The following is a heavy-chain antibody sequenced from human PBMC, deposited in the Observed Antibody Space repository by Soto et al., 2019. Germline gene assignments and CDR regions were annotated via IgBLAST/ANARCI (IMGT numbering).Heavy chain of an antibody. CDR2: IMAMFDTP. D-gene: IGHD3-10*01. Sequence: QVQLVQSGAEVKKPGSSVKVSCKASGGTFSSHTIIWVRQAPGQGLEWMGKIMAMFDTPKYAQKFQGRVTITADKSTSTAYMELSSLRSEDTAVYYCAQEVASGGLFDIWGQGTMVTVSS. CDR3: AQEVASGGLFDI. V-gene: IGHV1-69*06. J-gene: IGHJ3*02. CDR1: GGTFSSHT.